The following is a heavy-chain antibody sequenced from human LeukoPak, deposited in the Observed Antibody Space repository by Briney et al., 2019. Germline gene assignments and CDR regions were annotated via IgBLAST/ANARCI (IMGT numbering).Heavy chain of an antibody. Sequence: SETLSLTCTVSGGSISSYYWSWIRQPPGKGLEWIGQIYYSGSTNYNPSLKSRVTISVDTSKNQFSLNLSSVTAADTALYYCVRGFTLFDPWGQGTLVTVSS. CDR1: GGSISSYY. CDR2: IYYSGST. V-gene: IGHV4-59*01. D-gene: IGHD2/OR15-2a*01. CDR3: VRGFTLFDP. J-gene: IGHJ5*02.